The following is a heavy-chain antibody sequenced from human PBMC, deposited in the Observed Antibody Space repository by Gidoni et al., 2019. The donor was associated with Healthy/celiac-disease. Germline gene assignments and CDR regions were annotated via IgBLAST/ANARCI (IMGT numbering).Heavy chain of an antibody. V-gene: IGHV4-34*01. CDR2: INHSGST. CDR1: GGSFSGYY. CDR3: ARGHGASSWTASPSSVGVRRKLKNYYFDY. D-gene: IGHD6-13*01. J-gene: IGHJ4*02. Sequence: QVQLQQWGAGLLKPSETLSLTCAVYGGSFSGYYWSWIRQPPGKGLEWIGEINHSGSTNYNPSLKSRVTISVDTSKNQFSLKLSSVTAADTAVYYCARGHGASSWTASPSSVGVRRKLKNYYFDYWGQGTLVTVSS.